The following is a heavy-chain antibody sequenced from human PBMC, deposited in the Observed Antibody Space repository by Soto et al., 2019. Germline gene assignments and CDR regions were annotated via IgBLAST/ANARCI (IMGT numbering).Heavy chain of an antibody. CDR1: GGSVSSGNYY. Sequence: QVQLQESGPGLVKPSETLSLTCTVSGGSVSSGNYYWSWIRQPPGKGLEWIGYIYYSESTNYNPSLKSRVPLSVDTSKNQFSQKLSSVTAADTAVYYCARTRTGITGTTIGYWGQGTLVTVSS. CDR2: IYYSEST. CDR3: ARTRTGITGTTIGY. V-gene: IGHV4-61*01. D-gene: IGHD1-20*01. J-gene: IGHJ4*02.